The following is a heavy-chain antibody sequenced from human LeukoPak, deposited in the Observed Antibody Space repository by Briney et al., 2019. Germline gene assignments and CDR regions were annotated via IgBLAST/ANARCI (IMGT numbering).Heavy chain of an antibody. D-gene: IGHD3-10*01. CDR2: IYYSGTT. CDR3: AREVLDYSGSGTYYRHFDF. V-gene: IGHV4-59*01. J-gene: IGHJ4*02. CDR1: GVSINSFY. Sequence: SETLSLTCTVSGVSINSFYWSWIRQPPGKGLEWMGYIYYSGTTNYNPSLRSRVTISVDTSKNQFSLKLSSVTAADTAVYYCAREVLDYSGSGTYYRHFDFWGQGTLVTVSS.